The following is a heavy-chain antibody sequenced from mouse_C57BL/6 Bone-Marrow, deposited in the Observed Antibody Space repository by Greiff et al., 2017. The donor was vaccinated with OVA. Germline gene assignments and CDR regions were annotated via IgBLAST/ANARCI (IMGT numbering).Heavy chain of an antibody. V-gene: IGHV1-81*01. J-gene: IGHJ3*01. CDR2: IYPRSGNT. Sequence: VKVVESGAELARPGASVKLSCKASGYTFTSYGISWVKQRTGQGLEWIGEIYPRSGNTYYNEKFKGKATLTADKSSSTAYMELRSLTSEDSAVYYCARERWYAYWGQGTLVTVSA. CDR1: GYTFTSYG. CDR3: ARERWYAY.